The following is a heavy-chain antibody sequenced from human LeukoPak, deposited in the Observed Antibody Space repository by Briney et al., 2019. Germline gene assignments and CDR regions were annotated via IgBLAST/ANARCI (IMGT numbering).Heavy chain of an antibody. D-gene: IGHD2-21*02. CDR3: ARQRGPCGGDCYDAFDI. Sequence: GESLKISCKGSGYSFTSYWIGWVRQMPGKGLEWMGIIYPGDSDTRYSPSFQGQVTISADKSISTAYLQWSSLKASDTAMYYCARQRGPCGGDCYDAFDIWGQGTMVTVSS. CDR1: GYSFTSYW. J-gene: IGHJ3*02. V-gene: IGHV5-51*01. CDR2: IYPGDSDT.